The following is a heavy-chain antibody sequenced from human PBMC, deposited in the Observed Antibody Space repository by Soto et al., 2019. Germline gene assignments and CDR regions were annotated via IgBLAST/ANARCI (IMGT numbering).Heavy chain of an antibody. Sequence: QVQLVESGGGVVQPGRSLRLSCAASGFTFSSNAMHWVRQAPGKWLEWVAVMSYDGSNEYYADSVKGRFTISRDNSKNTLYLQMNSLRAEDTAVYYCARDSILSGTTRPPPLDYWGQGTLVTVAS. J-gene: IGHJ4*02. D-gene: IGHD4-17*01. CDR3: ARDSILSGTTRPPPLDY. V-gene: IGHV3-30-3*01. CDR1: GFTFSSNA. CDR2: MSYDGSNE.